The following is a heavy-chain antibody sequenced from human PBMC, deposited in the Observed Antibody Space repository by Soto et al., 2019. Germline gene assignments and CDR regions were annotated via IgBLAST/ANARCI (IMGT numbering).Heavy chain of an antibody. Sequence: SETLSLTCAVSGDSVSSSVWWTWVRQPPGKGLEWIGEVFHTGNTNYNPSLKSRVTMSVDKSTNEFSLKVTSVTAADTAIYYCARKAWVRFDYWGQGALVTVSS. CDR3: ARKAWVRFDY. CDR2: VFHTGNT. J-gene: IGHJ4*02. D-gene: IGHD7-27*01. V-gene: IGHV4-4*02. CDR1: GDSVSSSVW.